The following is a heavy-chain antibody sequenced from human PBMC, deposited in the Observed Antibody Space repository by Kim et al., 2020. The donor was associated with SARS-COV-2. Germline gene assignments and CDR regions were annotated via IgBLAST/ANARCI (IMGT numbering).Heavy chain of an antibody. D-gene: IGHD3-16*01. CDR3: ARDRAPRGYDYVWGSYSDY. Sequence: ASVKVSCKASGYTFTSYYMHWVRQAPGQGLEWMGIINPSGGSTSYAQKFQGRVTMTRDTSTSTVYMELSSLRSEDTAVYYCARDRAPRGYDYVWGSYSDYWGQGTLVTVSS. CDR2: INPSGGST. CDR1: GYTFTSYY. J-gene: IGHJ4*02. V-gene: IGHV1-46*01.